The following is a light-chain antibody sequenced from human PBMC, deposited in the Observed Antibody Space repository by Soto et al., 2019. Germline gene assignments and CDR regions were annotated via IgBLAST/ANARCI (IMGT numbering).Light chain of an antibody. CDR1: QSVSNNY. J-gene: IGKJ1*01. Sequence: IVMSQSPATLSVSPGERATHSCRASQSVSNNYLAWYQQKPGQAPRLLIYGASNRATGIPDRFSGSGSGTDFSLTISRLEPEDFAVYYCQQYGSSGTFGQGTKV. V-gene: IGKV3-20*01. CDR2: GAS. CDR3: QQYGSSGT.